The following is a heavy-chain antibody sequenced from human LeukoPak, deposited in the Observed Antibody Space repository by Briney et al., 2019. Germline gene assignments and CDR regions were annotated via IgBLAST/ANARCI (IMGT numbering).Heavy chain of an antibody. Sequence: PGGSLRLSCAASGFTFSSYAMHWVRQAPGKGLEWVAVISYDGSNKYYADSVKGRFTISRDNSKNTLYLQMNSPRAEDTAVYYCAREADDFWSGYSIGYWGQGTLVTVSS. CDR3: AREADDFWSGYSIGY. D-gene: IGHD3-3*01. J-gene: IGHJ4*02. CDR2: ISYDGSNK. V-gene: IGHV3-30-3*01. CDR1: GFTFSSYA.